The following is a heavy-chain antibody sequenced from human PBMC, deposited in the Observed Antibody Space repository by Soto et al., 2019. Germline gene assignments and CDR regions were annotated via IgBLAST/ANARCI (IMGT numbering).Heavy chain of an antibody. CDR2: INPNSGGT. J-gene: IGHJ5*02. Sequence: ASVKVSCKASGYTFTGYYMHWVRQAPGQGLEWMGWINPNSGGTNYAQKFQGWVTMTRDTSISTAYMELSRLRSDDTAVYYCARGGDGYCSGGSCYYEFDPWGQGTLVTVSS. D-gene: IGHD2-15*01. CDR3: ARGGDGYCSGGSCYYEFDP. CDR1: GYTFTGYY. V-gene: IGHV1-2*04.